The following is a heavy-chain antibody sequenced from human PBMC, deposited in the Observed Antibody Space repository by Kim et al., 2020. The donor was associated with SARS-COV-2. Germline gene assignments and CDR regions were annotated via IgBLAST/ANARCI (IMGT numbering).Heavy chain of an antibody. Sequence: GGSLRLSCAASGFTFSGSALNWVRQASGKGLEWVGRIRSNANINATAYAASVRGGITIARDDSKNTAYLQMNSLQNEDTDVCYSTKGRGYSDTAHYYY. D-gene: IGHD4-17*01. CDR3: TKGRGYSDTAHYYY. CDR1: GFTFSGSA. V-gene: IGHV3-73*01. CDR2: IRSNANINAT. J-gene: IGHJ6*01.